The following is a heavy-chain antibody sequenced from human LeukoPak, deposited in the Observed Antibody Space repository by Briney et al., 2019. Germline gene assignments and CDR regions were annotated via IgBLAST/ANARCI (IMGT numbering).Heavy chain of an antibody. CDR3: ARTPMVRGGNWFDP. D-gene: IGHD3-10*01. CDR1: GGSISSRDYY. Sequence: PSQTLSLTCTVSGGSISSRDYYWTWIRQHPGKGLEWIGYIFYSGTTSYNPSLKSRVTISIDTSKNQFSLKLGSVTAADTAVYYCARTPMVRGGNWFDPWGQGTLVTVSS. J-gene: IGHJ5*02. CDR2: IFYSGTT. V-gene: IGHV4-31*03.